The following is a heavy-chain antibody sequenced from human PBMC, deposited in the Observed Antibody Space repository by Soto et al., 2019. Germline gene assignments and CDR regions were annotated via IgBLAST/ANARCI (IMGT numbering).Heavy chain of an antibody. CDR3: ARDGGRYSLDS. J-gene: IGHJ4*02. CDR2: INSDGSIT. CDR1: GFTFSTYW. D-gene: IGHD1-26*01. V-gene: IGHV3-74*01. Sequence: EVQLVESGGGLVQPGGSLRLSCAASGFTFSTYWMHWVRQAPGRGPVWVSRINSDGSITRYADSVKGRFTISRDNAKNTLYLQMNRLRADDTAVYYCARDGGRYSLDSWGQGTLVTVSS.